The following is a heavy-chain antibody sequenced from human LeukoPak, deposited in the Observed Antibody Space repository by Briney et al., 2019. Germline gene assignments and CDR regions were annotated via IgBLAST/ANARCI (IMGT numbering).Heavy chain of an antibody. J-gene: IGHJ4*02. Sequence: GRSLRLSCAASGFTFSSYGMHWVRQAPGKGLEWVAVISYDGSNKYYADYVKGRFTISRDNSKNTLYLQMNSLRAEDTAVYYCAKDRRGALYYFDYWGQGTLVTVSS. CDR2: ISYDGSNK. CDR1: GFTFSSYG. CDR3: AKDRRGALYYFDY. V-gene: IGHV3-30*18. D-gene: IGHD4/OR15-4a*01.